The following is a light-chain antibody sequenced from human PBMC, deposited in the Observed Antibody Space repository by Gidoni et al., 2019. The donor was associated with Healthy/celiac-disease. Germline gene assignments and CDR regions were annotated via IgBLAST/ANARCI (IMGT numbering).Light chain of an antibody. CDR3: SSYTSSSTLEV. CDR1: SSDVGGYNY. V-gene: IGLV2-14*01. Sequence: QPALTQPASVSGSPGQSITISCTGTSSDVGGYNYVSWYQQHPGKAPKLMIYEVSNRPSGVSNRFSGSKSGNTASLTISGLQAEDEADYYCSSYTSSSTLEVFGGGTKLTVL. J-gene: IGLJ3*02. CDR2: EVS.